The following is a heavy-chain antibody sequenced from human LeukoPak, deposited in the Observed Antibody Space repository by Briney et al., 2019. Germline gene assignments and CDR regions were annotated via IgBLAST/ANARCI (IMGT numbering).Heavy chain of an antibody. J-gene: IGHJ4*02. CDR3: ARVNYYDSSGYFDY. CDR1: GGSISSGGYY. D-gene: IGHD3-22*01. V-gene: IGHV4-31*03. Sequence: PSETLSLTCTVSGGSISSGGYYWSWIRQHPGKGLEWIGYIYYSGSTYYNPSLKSRVTISVGTSKNQFSLKLSSVTAADTAVYYCARVNYYDSSGYFDYWGQGTLVTVSS. CDR2: IYYSGST.